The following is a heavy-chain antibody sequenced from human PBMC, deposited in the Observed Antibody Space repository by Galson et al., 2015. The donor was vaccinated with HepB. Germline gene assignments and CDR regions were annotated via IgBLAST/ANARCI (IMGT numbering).Heavy chain of an antibody. D-gene: IGHD3-3*01. J-gene: IGHJ4*02. CDR1: GSTLTELS. V-gene: IGHV1-24*01. Sequence: SVKVSCKVSGSTLTELSMHWVRQAPGKGLEWMGGFDPEDGETIYAQKSQGRVTMTEDTSTDTAYMELSSLRSEDTAVYYCATAVITIFGVVTTDYWGQGTLVTVSS. CDR2: FDPEDGET. CDR3: ATAVITIFGVVTTDY.